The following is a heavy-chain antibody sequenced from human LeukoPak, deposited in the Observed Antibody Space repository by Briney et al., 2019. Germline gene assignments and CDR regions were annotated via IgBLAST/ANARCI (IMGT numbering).Heavy chain of an antibody. V-gene: IGHV1-2*02. CDR3: ARDGPSGYDFWSGYDFDY. Sequence: GASVKVSGKASVYTFTGYYMHWVRQAPGQGLEWMGWINPNSGGTNYPQKFQGRVTMTRDTSISTAYMELSRLRSDDTAVYYCARDGPSGYDFWSGYDFDYWGQGTLVTVSS. J-gene: IGHJ4*02. CDR2: INPNSGGT. D-gene: IGHD3-3*01. CDR1: VYTFTGYY.